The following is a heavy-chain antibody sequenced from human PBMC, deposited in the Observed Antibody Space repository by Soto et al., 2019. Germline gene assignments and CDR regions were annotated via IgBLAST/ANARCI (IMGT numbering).Heavy chain of an antibody. D-gene: IGHD6-6*01. CDR3: ARSAEQLVQGDAFDI. CDR1: GGSFSGYY. J-gene: IGHJ3*02. V-gene: IGHV4-34*01. Sequence: PSETLSLTCAVYGGSFSGYYWSWIRPPPGKGLEWIGEINHSGSTNYNPSLKSRVTISVDTSKNQFSLKLSSVTAADTAVYYCARSAEQLVQGDAFDIWGQGTIVTVSS. CDR2: INHSGST.